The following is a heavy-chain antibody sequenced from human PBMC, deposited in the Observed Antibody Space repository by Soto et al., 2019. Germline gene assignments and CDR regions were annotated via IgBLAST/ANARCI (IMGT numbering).Heavy chain of an antibody. J-gene: IGHJ4*02. V-gene: IGHV1-8*01. D-gene: IGHD3-10*01. CDR1: GYTFTSYD. Sequence: EASVKVSCKASGYTFTSYDINWARQATGQGLEWMGWMNPNSGNTGYAQKFQGRVTMTRNTSISTAYMELSSLRAEDTGVYYCARGPWLVGDITSFDYWGQGTLVTAPQ. CDR2: MNPNSGNT. CDR3: ARGPWLVGDITSFDY.